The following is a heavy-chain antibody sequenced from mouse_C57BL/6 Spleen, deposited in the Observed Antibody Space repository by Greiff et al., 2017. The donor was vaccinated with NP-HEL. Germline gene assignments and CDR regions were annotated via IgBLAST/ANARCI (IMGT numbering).Heavy chain of an antibody. Sequence: QVQLQQPGAELVMPGASVKLSCKASGYTFTSYWMHWVKQRPGQGLEWIGEIDPSDSYTNYNQKFKGKSTLTVDKSSSTAYMQLSSLTSEDSAVYYCARREKWYYAMDYWGQGTSVTVSS. D-gene: IGHD6-2*01. J-gene: IGHJ4*01. CDR2: IDPSDSYT. V-gene: IGHV1-69*01. CDR1: GYTFTSYW. CDR3: ARREKWYYAMDY.